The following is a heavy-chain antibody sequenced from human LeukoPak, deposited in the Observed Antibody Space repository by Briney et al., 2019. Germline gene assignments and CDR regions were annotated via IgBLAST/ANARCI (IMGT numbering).Heavy chain of an antibody. CDR3: ARDKGSGWYGGHYFDY. D-gene: IGHD6-19*01. CDR1: GDSVSSNSAA. Sequence: SQTLSLTCALSGDSVSSNSAAWNWIRQSPSRGLEWLGRTYYRSRWYNDYAVSVKSRITINPDTSKNQFSLQLNSVTPEDTAVYYCARDKGSGWYGGHYFDYWGQGTLVTVSS. V-gene: IGHV6-1*01. CDR2: TYYRSRWYN. J-gene: IGHJ4*02.